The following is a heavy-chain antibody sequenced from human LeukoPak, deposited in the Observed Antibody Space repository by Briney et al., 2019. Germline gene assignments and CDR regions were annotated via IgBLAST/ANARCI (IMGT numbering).Heavy chain of an antibody. V-gene: IGHV3-30*02. CDR1: GFTVSSYG. J-gene: IGHJ4*02. Sequence: GGSLRLSCAASGFTVSSYGMHWVRQAPGKGLEWVAFIRYDGSNKYYADSVKGRFTISRDNSKNTLYLQMNSLRAEDTAVYYCAKENVGITMIVVAPADYWGQGTLVTVSS. D-gene: IGHD3-22*01. CDR3: AKENVGITMIVVAPADY. CDR2: IRYDGSNK.